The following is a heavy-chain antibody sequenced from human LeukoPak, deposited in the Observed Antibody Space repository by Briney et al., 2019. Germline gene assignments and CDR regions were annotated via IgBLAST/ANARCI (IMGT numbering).Heavy chain of an antibody. CDR1: GFTFSSNW. CDR3: AKDRARLRWDFDY. V-gene: IGHV3-74*01. D-gene: IGHD4-23*01. CDR2: INSDGSNT. Sequence: GGSLRLSCAGSGFTFSSNWMHWVRQVPGKGLVWVSRINSDGSNTNYADSVKGRFTISRDNSKNTLYLQMNSLRAEDTAVYYCAKDRARLRWDFDYWGQGTLVTVSS. J-gene: IGHJ4*02.